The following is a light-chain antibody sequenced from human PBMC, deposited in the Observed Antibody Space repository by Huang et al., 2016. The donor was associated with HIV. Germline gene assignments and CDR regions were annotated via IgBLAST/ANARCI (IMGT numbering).Light chain of an antibody. Sequence: AIQMTQSPSSLSASVGDRVTITCRASQGITDDLAWYQQKPGKAPKILISGAATLRSGFPSRCSGSGAGTDFTLTISSLQPEDYATYYCLQDHNYPRSFGQGTKVEI. CDR1: QGITDD. CDR3: LQDHNYPRS. J-gene: IGKJ1*01. CDR2: GAA. V-gene: IGKV1-6*01.